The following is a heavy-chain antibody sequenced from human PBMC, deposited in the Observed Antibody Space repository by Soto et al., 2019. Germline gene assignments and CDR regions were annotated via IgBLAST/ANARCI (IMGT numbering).Heavy chain of an antibody. CDR1: GFTFSSYG. Sequence: QVQLVESGGGVVQPGRSLRLSCAASGFTFSSYGMHWVRQAPGKGLEWVAVIWYDGSNKYYADSVKGRFTISRDNSKNTLYLQMSSLRAEDTAVYYCGRDSGSYLPLDYWGQGTLVTVSS. V-gene: IGHV3-33*01. J-gene: IGHJ4*02. CDR3: GRDSGSYLPLDY. D-gene: IGHD1-26*01. CDR2: IWYDGSNK.